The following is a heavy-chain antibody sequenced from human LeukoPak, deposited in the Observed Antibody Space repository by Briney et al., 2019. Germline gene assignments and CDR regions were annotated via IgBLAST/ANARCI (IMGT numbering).Heavy chain of an antibody. Sequence: GGSLRLSCVASGFTFSSYAMHWVRQAPGKGLDWVAVISYDGSNKYYADSVKGRFTISRDDSKNTLYLQMNSLRAEDTAVYYCARSVAAVAGHEDYWGQGTLVTVSS. CDR3: ARSVAAVAGHEDY. V-gene: IGHV3-30-3*01. CDR2: ISYDGSNK. CDR1: GFTFSSYA. J-gene: IGHJ4*02. D-gene: IGHD6-19*01.